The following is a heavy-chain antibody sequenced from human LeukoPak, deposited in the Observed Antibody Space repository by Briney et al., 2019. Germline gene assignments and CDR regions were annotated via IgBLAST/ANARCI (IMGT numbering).Heavy chain of an antibody. V-gene: IGHV3-74*01. J-gene: IGHJ4*02. Sequence: GGSLRLSCAASGFTFNNYWMLWVRQAPGKGLVWVSRINSDGRDTTYADSVKGRFTISRDNAKSTLWLQMNSLRAEDTAVYYCAKGGRGYSFDYWGQGTLVTVSS. CDR2: INSDGRDT. CDR3: AKGGRGYSFDY. CDR1: GFTFNNYW. D-gene: IGHD5-18*01.